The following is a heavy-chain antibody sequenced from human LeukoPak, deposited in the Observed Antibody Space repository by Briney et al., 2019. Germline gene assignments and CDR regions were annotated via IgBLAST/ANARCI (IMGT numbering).Heavy chain of an antibody. Sequence: PSETRSLTCTVSGGSISSYYWSWIRQPPGKGLEWLGYIYYSGSTNYNPSLKSRVTISVNTSKNQFSLKLSSVTAADTAVYYCARRRGGYDYLFDYWGQGTLVTVSS. V-gene: IGHV4-59*08. CDR2: IYYSGST. J-gene: IGHJ4*02. CDR1: GGSISSYY. CDR3: ARRRGGYDYLFDY. D-gene: IGHD5-12*01.